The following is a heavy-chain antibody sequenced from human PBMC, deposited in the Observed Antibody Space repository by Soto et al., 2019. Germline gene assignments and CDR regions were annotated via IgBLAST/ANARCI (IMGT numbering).Heavy chain of an antibody. D-gene: IGHD3-16*01. Sequence: SETLSLTGAVSGDSVSNDNYYWSWRRQPPGKGLEWIGYIYYSGATNYNSYLKSRRSLSVDMSKNHFSLKLASVTAAETAVSFCAPSERGRTAFRFDYWGQGAMVTVSS. J-gene: IGHJ4*02. V-gene: IGHV4-61*03. CDR3: APSERGRTAFRFDY. CDR1: GDSVSNDNYY. CDR2: IYYSGAT.